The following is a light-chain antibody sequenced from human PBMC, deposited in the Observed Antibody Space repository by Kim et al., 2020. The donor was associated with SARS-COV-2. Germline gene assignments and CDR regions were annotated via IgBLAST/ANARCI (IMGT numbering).Light chain of an antibody. J-gene: IGLJ3*02. Sequence: TVTISCTRSSGSIARNDVQWYQQRPGSAPTTVIYEDNKRPSGVPDRFSGSVDSSSNSDSLTISGLTTEDEADYFCQSYETSDLWVFGGGTQLTVL. V-gene: IGLV6-57*03. CDR3: QSYETSDLWV. CDR1: SGSIARND. CDR2: EDN.